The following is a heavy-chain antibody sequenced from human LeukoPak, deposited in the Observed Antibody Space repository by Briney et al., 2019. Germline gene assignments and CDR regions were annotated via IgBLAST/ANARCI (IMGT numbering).Heavy chain of an antibody. CDR1: GYTFTHYY. V-gene: IGHV1-2*02. CDR2: INPKSGDT. J-gene: IGHJ4*02. CDR3: AREWDYYAF. Sequence: ASVKVSCKASGYTFTHYYMHWVRQAPGQGLEWMGWINPKSGDTRYAQKFHRRVTMTRDTSITTAYIDLSSLRSDDTAVYFCAREWDYYAFWGQGTLVTVSS.